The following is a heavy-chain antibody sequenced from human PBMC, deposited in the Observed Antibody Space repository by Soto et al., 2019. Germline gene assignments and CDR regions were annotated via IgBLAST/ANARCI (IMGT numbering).Heavy chain of an antibody. CDR2: IYYSGST. V-gene: IGHV4-59*01. CDR3: ASLVRTDYGNRLFDY. D-gene: IGHD4-4*01. J-gene: IGHJ4*02. Sequence: PSETLSLTCTVSGGSISSYYWSWIRQPPGKGLEWIGYIYYSGSTNYNPSLKSRVTISVDTSKNQFSLKLSSVTAADTAVYYCASLVRTDYGNRLFDYWGQGTLVTVSS. CDR1: GGSISSYY.